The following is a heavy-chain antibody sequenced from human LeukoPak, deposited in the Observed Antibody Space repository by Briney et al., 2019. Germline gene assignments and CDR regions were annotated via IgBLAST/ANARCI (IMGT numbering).Heavy chain of an antibody. CDR2: ISSSGSTI. CDR1: GFTFSDYY. Sequence: PGGSLRLSCAASGFTFSDYYMNWIRQAPGKGLEWVSYISSSGSTIYYADSVKGRFTISRDNAKNSLYLQMNSLRAEDTAVYYCARDVLAAGAAGTFDIWGQGTMVTVSS. D-gene: IGHD6-25*01. V-gene: IGHV3-11*01. CDR3: ARDVLAAGAAGTFDI. J-gene: IGHJ3*02.